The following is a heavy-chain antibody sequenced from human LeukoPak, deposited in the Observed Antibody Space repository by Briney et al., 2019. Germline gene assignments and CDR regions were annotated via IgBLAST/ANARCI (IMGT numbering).Heavy chain of an antibody. Sequence: SDTLSLTCTVSGGFISHYYWSWSRQSPGKGLDWFRHIHSSGSTNYNRSPRSRATISVDTSKSQFSLDLRSVAAADTAVYYCARHVESYCSGGSCYRSFANWGQGTLVTVSS. D-gene: IGHD2-15*01. V-gene: IGHV4-59*08. CDR2: IHSSGST. J-gene: IGHJ4*02. CDR3: ARHVESYCSGGSCYRSFAN. CDR1: GGFISHYY.